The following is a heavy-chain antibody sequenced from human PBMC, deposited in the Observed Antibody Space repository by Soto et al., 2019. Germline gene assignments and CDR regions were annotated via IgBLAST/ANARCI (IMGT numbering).Heavy chain of an antibody. CDR1: GGSVSSGNYF. CDR2: IYYNGDT. Sequence: QLQLQESGPGLVKPAETLSLKCAVSGGSVSSGNYFWGWIRQPPGKGLEWFGNIYYNGDTYYSPSLKSRVTMSVDTAQNQFSLRLTSVTAADTAVYYCARRLIANGNQGHAFDFWGQGTLVTVSS. V-gene: IGHV4-39*01. D-gene: IGHD1-20*01. J-gene: IGHJ3*01. CDR3: ARRLIANGNQGHAFDF.